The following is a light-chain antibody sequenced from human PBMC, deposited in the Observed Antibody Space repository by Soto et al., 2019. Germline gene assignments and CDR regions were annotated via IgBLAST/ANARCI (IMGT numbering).Light chain of an antibody. CDR3: QQCDDWPRT. CDR1: QSVSIN. Sequence: EIVMTQSPATLSVSPGERATLSCRASQSVSINLAWYQQKPGQAPRLLIYGASTRATGVPARFSGSGYGTEFTLTISSLQSEDFAVYYCQQCDDWPRTFGQGTKVEIK. J-gene: IGKJ1*01. V-gene: IGKV3-15*01. CDR2: GAS.